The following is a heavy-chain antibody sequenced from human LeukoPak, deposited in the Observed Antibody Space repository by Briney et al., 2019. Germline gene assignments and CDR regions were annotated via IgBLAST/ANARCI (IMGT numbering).Heavy chain of an antibody. V-gene: IGHV1-69*04. CDR3: ARGRSSSWSRYNWFDP. D-gene: IGHD6-13*01. CDR2: IIPILGIA. J-gene: IGHJ5*02. Sequence: GASVKVSCKASGGTFSSYAISWVRQAPGQGLEWMGRIIPILGIANYAQKFQGRVTITADKSTSTAYMELSSLRSEDTAVYYCARGRSSSWSRYNWFDPWGQGTLVTVSS. CDR1: GGTFSSYA.